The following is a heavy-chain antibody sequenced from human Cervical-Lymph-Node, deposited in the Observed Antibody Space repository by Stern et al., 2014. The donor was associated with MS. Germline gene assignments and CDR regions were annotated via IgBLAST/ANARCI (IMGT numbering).Heavy chain of an antibody. CDR1: GYIFTGYY. CDR3: ARDQRGITIFGVVTDYYYLGMDV. V-gene: IGHV1-2*02. J-gene: IGHJ6*02. CDR2: ITPTTVGT. D-gene: IGHD3-3*01. Sequence: VQLVESGAEVKKPGASVKVSCKTSGYIFTGYYIHWVRQAPGQGLEWMEWITPTTVGTKYAQKFQGRVTMSRDTSISTAYVELSSLTSDDTAVYYCARDQRGITIFGVVTDYYYLGMDVWGQGTTVTVSS.